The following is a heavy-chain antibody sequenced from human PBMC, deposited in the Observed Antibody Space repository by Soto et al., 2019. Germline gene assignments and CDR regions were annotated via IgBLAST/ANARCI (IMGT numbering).Heavy chain of an antibody. Sequence: QVQLVQSGAEVKKPGSSVKVSCKASGVTFSSYAISWVRQAPGQGLEWMGGIIRIFGRANYAQKFQGRVTITTDESTSPAYMDLSSLKSEDKAVDYCARVCAAAGRGWFDYWGQGTLVTVSS. V-gene: IGHV1-69*01. CDR1: GVTFSSYA. J-gene: IGHJ5*01. CDR2: IIRIFGRA. CDR3: ARVCAAAGRGWFDY. D-gene: IGHD6-13*01.